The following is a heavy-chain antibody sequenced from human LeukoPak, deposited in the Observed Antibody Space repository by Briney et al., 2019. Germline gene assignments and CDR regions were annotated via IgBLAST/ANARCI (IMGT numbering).Heavy chain of an antibody. D-gene: IGHD3-22*01. Sequence: SETLSLTCAVYGGSFSGYYWSWIRQLPGKGLEWIGEINHSGSTNYNPSLKSRVTISVDTSKNQFSLKLSSVTAADTAVYYCARGHYYDSSGQRPGGFDYWGQGTLVTVSS. CDR3: ARGHYYDSSGQRPGGFDY. CDR1: GGSFSGYY. CDR2: INHSGST. V-gene: IGHV4-34*01. J-gene: IGHJ4*02.